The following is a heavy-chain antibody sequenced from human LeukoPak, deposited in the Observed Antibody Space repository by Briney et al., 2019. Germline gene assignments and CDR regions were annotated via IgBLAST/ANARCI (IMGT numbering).Heavy chain of an antibody. V-gene: IGHV2-70*11. J-gene: IGHJ4*02. CDR1: GFSLRTSGMC. CDR3: ARIAAAGTGFDY. CDR2: IDWDDDK. Sequence: ESGPTLVNPTQTPTLTCTFSGFSLRTSGMCVSWIRQPPGKALEWLARIDWDDDKYYSTSLKTRLTISKDTSKNQVVLTMTNMDPVDTATYYCARIAAAGTGFDYWGQGTLVTVSS. D-gene: IGHD6-13*01.